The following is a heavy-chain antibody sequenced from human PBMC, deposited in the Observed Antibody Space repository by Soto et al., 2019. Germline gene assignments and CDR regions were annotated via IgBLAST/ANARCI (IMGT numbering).Heavy chain of an antibody. CDR1: GFTFSSYG. CDR2: ISYDGSNK. Sequence: QVQLVESGGGVVQPGRSLRLSCAASGFTFSSYGMHWVRQAPGKGLEWVAVISYDGSNKYYADSVKGRFTISRDNSKNTLYLQMNSLRAEATAVYYCAKGPGFDYWGQGTLVTVSS. V-gene: IGHV3-30*18. CDR3: AKGPGFDY. J-gene: IGHJ4*02.